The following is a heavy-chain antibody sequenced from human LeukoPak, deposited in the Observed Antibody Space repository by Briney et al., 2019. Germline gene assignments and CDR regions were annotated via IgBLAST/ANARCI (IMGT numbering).Heavy chain of an antibody. D-gene: IGHD5-12*01. J-gene: IGHJ4*02. V-gene: IGHV3-74*01. Sequence: GGSLRLSCEASGFTFSSYWMHWVRQVPGKGLVWVSHINSDGIITNYADSVKGRFTISRDNAKNTLYLQMNSLRFEDTAVYYCARVWLPGWGQGTLVTVSS. CDR1: GFTFSSYW. CDR3: ARVWLPG. CDR2: INSDGIIT.